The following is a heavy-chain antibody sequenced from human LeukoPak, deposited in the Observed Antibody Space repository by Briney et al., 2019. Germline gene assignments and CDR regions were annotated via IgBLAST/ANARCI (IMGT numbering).Heavy chain of an antibody. D-gene: IGHD6-19*01. CDR1: GYTFTSYG. CDR3: ARDFIAVAGQGY. CDR2: ISAYNGNT. V-gene: IGHV1-18*01. J-gene: IGHJ4*02. Sequence: GASVKVSCKASGYTFTSYGISWVRQALGQGLEWMGWISAYNGNTDYAQKLQGRVTMTTDTSTSTACMELRSLRSDDTAVYYCARDFIAVAGQGYWGQGTLVTVSS.